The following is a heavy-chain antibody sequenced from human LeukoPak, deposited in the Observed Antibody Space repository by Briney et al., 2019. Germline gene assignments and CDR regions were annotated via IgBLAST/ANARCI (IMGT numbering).Heavy chain of an antibody. Sequence: GESLKISCKGSGYSFTSYWIGWVRQMPGKGLEWMGIIYPGDSDTRYSPSFQGQVTISADKSISTAYLQWSSLKASDTAMYYCARIGPHYGDNGDYYYGMDVWGQGTTVTVSS. CDR3: ARIGPHYGDNGDYYYGMDV. D-gene: IGHD4-23*01. CDR1: GYSFTSYW. CDR2: IYPGDSDT. J-gene: IGHJ6*02. V-gene: IGHV5-51*01.